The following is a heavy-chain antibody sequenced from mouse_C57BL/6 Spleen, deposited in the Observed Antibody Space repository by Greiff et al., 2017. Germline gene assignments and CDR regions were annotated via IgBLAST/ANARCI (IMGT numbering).Heavy chain of an antibody. CDR1: GFTFSSYA. V-gene: IGHV5-4*01. J-gene: IGHJ3*01. Sequence: EVMLVESGGGLVKPGGSLKLSCAASGFTFSSYAMSWVRQTPEKRLEWVATISDGGSYTYYPDKVKGRFTISRDNAKTNLYLKMSHLKSEDTAMYYCARDGGPAWFAYWGQGTLGTVSA. CDR2: ISDGGSYT. CDR3: ARDGGPAWFAY.